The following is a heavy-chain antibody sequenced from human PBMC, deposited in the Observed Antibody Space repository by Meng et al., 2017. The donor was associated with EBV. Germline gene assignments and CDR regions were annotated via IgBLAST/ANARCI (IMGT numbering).Heavy chain of an antibody. Sequence: QGRLGQSGTGGKRPGSWVKVSCKASGGTFSSYAISWVRQAPGQGIEWMGGIIPIFGTANYAQKFQGRVTITADESTSTAYMELSSLRSEDTAVYYCARGYYGSGSYYEVDYWGQGTLVTVSS. CDR2: IIPIFGTA. CDR1: GGTFSSYA. J-gene: IGHJ4*02. CDR3: ARGYYGSGSYYEVDY. D-gene: IGHD3-10*01. V-gene: IGHV1-69*01.